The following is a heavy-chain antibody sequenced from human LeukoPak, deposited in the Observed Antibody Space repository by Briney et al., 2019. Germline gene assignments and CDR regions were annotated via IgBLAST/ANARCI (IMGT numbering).Heavy chain of an antibody. Sequence: PGGSLRLSCAASGFTFSSYAMSWVRQAPGEGLEWVSAISGSGGSTYYADSVKGRFTISRDNSKNTLYLQMNSLRAEDTAVYYCAKDGLYYYDSSSDYWGQGTLVTVSS. V-gene: IGHV3-23*01. D-gene: IGHD3-22*01. CDR2: ISGSGGST. CDR1: GFTFSSYA. J-gene: IGHJ4*02. CDR3: AKDGLYYYDSSSDY.